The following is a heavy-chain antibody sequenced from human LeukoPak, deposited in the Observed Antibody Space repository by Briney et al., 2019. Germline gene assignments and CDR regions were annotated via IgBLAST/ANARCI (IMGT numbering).Heavy chain of an antibody. V-gene: IGHV4-34*01. D-gene: IGHD2-15*01. CDR3: ARDYCSGGSCYSDY. Sequence: PSETLSLTCAVYGGSFSGYYWSWIRQPPGKGLEWIGEINHSGSTNYNPSLKSRVTISVDTSKNQFSLKLSSVTAAETAVYYCARDYCSGGSCYSDYWGQGTLVTVSS. CDR1: GGSFSGYY. J-gene: IGHJ4*02. CDR2: INHSGST.